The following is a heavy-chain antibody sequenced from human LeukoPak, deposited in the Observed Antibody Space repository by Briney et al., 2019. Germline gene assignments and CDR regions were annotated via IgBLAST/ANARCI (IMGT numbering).Heavy chain of an antibody. D-gene: IGHD1-26*01. CDR1: GGSFSGYY. CDR3: ARGLSLVGATNDY. J-gene: IGHJ4*02. Sequence: SETPSLTCAVYGGSFSGYYWSWIRQPPGKGLEWIGEINHSGSTNYNPSLKSRVTISVDTSKNQFSLKLSSVTAADTAVYYCARGLSLVGATNDYWGQGTLVTVSS. CDR2: INHSGST. V-gene: IGHV4-34*01.